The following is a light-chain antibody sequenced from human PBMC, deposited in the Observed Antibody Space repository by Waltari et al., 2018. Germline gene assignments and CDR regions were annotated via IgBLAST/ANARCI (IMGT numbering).Light chain of an antibody. J-gene: IGKJ4*01. CDR1: QSVSSS. Sequence: EIVMTQSPATLSLSPGERATLSCRASQSVSSSLAWYQQKPGQAPRLLIYGASNRATGIPDRFSGSGSGTEFTLTISSLETEDVAVYYCQQSSNWPLTFGGGTKVEIK. V-gene: IGKV3D-15*01. CDR3: QQSSNWPLT. CDR2: GAS.